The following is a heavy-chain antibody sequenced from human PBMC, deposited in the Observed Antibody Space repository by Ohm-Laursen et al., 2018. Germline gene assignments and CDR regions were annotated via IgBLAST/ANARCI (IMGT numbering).Heavy chain of an antibody. CDR2: INSRGDLR. V-gene: IGHV3-23*01. D-gene: IGHD6-13*01. Sequence: SLRLSCAASGFNFSNYAMNWVRQAPGKGLEWVSGINSRGDLRYYADSVKGRFTISRDNSKNTLYLQMSNLRAEDTAVYYCVRGYTSSWSNYFDYWGQGTLVTISS. J-gene: IGHJ4*02. CDR1: GFNFSNYA. CDR3: VRGYTSSWSNYFDY.